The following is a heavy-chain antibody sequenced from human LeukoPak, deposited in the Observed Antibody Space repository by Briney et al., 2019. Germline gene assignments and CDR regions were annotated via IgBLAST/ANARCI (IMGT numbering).Heavy chain of an antibody. CDR3: ARDSISYYYGSRGFDP. J-gene: IGHJ5*02. D-gene: IGHD3-10*01. CDR2: IYYIGSA. V-gene: IGHV4-59*01. CDR1: GDSISSDY. Sequence: SETLSLTFTVSGDSISSDYWSWSRQPPGKGLEWSGYIYYIGSANYNPSLKSRVTISVDTSKNQFSLKLSSVTAADTAVYYCARDSISYYYGSRGFDPWGQGTLVTVSS.